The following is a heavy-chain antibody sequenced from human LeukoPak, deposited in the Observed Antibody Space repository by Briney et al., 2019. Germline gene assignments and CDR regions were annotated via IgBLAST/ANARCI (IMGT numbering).Heavy chain of an antibody. V-gene: IGHV1-46*01. Sequence: ASVKVSCKASGYTFTSYYMHWVRQAPGQGLEWMGIINPSGGGTSYAQKFQGRVTMTRDMSTSTDYMDLSSLRSEDTAVYYCARDNSVEDTAWWFDPWGQGTLVTVSS. D-gene: IGHD4-23*01. CDR3: ARDNSVEDTAWWFDP. J-gene: IGHJ5*02. CDR2: INPSGGGT. CDR1: GYTFTSYY.